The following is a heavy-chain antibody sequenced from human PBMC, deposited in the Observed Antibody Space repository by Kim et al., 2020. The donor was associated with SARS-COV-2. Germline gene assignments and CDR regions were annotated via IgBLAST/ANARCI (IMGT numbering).Heavy chain of an antibody. CDR1: GGTFSSYA. Sequence: SVKVSCKASGGTFSSYAISWVRQAPGQGLEWMGGIIPIFGTANYAQKFQGRVTITADESTSTAYMELSSLRSEDTAVYYCARDQTRGSAIYYYDSSGSYDAFDIWGQGTMVTVSS. D-gene: IGHD3-22*01. CDR3: ARDQTRGSAIYYYDSSGSYDAFDI. CDR2: IIPIFGTA. J-gene: IGHJ3*02. V-gene: IGHV1-69*13.